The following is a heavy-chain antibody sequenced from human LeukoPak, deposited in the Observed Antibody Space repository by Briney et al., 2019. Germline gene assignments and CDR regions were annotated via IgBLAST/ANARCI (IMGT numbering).Heavy chain of an antibody. CDR3: ARRVNTEGLLWFGELLGYYFDY. V-gene: IGHV4-39*01. D-gene: IGHD3-10*01. J-gene: IGHJ4*02. CDR2: IYYSGST. Sequence: PSETLSLTCTVSGGSISSSSYYWGWIRQPPGKGLEWIGSIYYSGSTYYNPSLKSRVTISVDTSKNQFSLKLSSVTAADTAVYYCARRVNTEGLLWFGELLGYYFDYWGQGTLVTVSS. CDR1: GGSISSSSYY.